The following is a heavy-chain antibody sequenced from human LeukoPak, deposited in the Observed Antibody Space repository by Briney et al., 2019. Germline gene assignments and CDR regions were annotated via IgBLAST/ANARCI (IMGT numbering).Heavy chain of an antibody. D-gene: IGHD2-21*01. V-gene: IGHV1-46*01. J-gene: IGHJ3*02. CDR3: ASLAVGGGGGALDAFDI. CDR2: INPSGGST. CDR1: GYTFTSYY. Sequence: GASVKVSCKASGYTFTSYYMHWVRQAPGQGLEWMGIINPSGGSTSYAQKFQGRVTMTRDTSTSTVYTELSSLRSEDTAVYYCASLAVGGGGGALDAFDIWGQGTMVTVSS.